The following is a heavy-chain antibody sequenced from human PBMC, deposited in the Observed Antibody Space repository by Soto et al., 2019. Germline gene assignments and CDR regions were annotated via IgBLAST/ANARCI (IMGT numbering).Heavy chain of an antibody. CDR2: INATGGST. Sequence: EMQLLESGGGLVQPGGSMRLSCAASGFTFSNYAVSWVRQAPGKGLEWVSGINATGGSTYYADSVNGRFTISRDNSRDTLYLQMHSLRAEDTAVYYCANGRLTTRSLFDFWGEGTLVTVSS. J-gene: IGHJ4*02. CDR1: GFTFSNYA. V-gene: IGHV3-23*01. D-gene: IGHD4-4*01. CDR3: ANGRLTTRSLFDF.